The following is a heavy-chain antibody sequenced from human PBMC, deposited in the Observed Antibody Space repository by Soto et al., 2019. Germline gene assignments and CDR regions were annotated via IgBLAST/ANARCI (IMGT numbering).Heavy chain of an antibody. CDR2: INPNSGGT. D-gene: IGHD3-9*01. J-gene: IGHJ4*02. CDR1: GYTFTGYY. V-gene: IGHV1-2*02. Sequence: GASVKVSCKASGYTFTGYYMHWVRQAPGQGLEWMGWINPNSGGTNYAQKFQGRVTMTRDTSISTAYMELSRLRSDDTAVYYCARIAYYDILTGYYSVFDYWGQGTLVTVSS. CDR3: ARIAYYDILTGYYSVFDY.